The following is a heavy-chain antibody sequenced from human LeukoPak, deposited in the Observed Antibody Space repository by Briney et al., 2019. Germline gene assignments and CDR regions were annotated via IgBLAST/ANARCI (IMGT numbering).Heavy chain of an antibody. CDR3: ARDDCSSISCYHNWFDP. V-gene: IGHV3-7*01. CDR2: IKQDGSEK. D-gene: IGHD2-2*01. J-gene: IGHJ5*02. Sequence: GGSLRLSCAASGFTFSSYWMSWVRQAPGKGLEGVANIKQDGSEKYYVDSVKGRFTISRDNAKNSLYLQMNSLRAEHTAVYYCARDDCSSISCYHNWFDPWGQGTLVTVSS. CDR1: GFTFSSYW.